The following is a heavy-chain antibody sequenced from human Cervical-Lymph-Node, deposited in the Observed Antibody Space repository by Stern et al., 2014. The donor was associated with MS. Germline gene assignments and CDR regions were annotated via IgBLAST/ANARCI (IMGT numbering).Heavy chain of an antibody. CDR1: GDSISPYY. CDR2: IYYSGTT. Sequence: QLQLQESGPGLVKPSETLSLTCIVSGDSISPYYWSWIRQPPGTGLEWIAYIYYSGTTNYNPSLKSRVIISVDTSKNKISLKLTSVTAADTAVYYCARGFGDYGMDLWGQGTTVTVSS. V-gene: IGHV4-59*01. CDR3: ARGFGDYGMDL. J-gene: IGHJ6*02. D-gene: IGHD3-3*01.